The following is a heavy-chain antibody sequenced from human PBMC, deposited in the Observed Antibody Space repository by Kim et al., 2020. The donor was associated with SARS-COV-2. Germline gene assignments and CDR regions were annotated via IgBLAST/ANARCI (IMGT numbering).Heavy chain of an antibody. V-gene: IGHV3-74*01. CDR3: ARGSFKDGMDV. Sequence: INNAAYVKGRFTISRDNAKSTVYLQMNSLRAEDTAVYYCARGSFKDGMDVWGQGTTVTVSS. J-gene: IGHJ6*02. CDR2: I.